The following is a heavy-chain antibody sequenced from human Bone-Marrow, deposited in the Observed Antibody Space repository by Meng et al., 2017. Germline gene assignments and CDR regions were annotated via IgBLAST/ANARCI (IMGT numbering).Heavy chain of an antibody. V-gene: IGHV4-59*01. D-gene: IGHD6-13*01. J-gene: IGHJ6*02. CDR3: ARTSRGDYYYGIDV. CDR2: IYHNGDT. Sequence: SETLSLTCTVSDDSISSYYWNWIRQPPGKGLEWIGFIYHNGDTNYNPSLKSRVTISVDTSKNQFSLKLVSVTAADTAVYYCARTSRGDYYYGIDVWGQGTTVTVSS. CDR1: DDSISSYY.